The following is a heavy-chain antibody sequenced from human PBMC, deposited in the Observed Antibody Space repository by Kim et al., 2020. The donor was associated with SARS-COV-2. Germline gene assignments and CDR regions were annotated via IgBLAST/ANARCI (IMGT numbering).Heavy chain of an antibody. V-gene: IGHV4-31*03. Sequence: SETLSLTCTVSGGSISSGGYYWSWIRQHPGKGLEWIGYIYYSGSTYYNPSLKSRVTISVDTSKNQFSLKLSSVTAADTAVYYCARDEEDGGMDVWGQGTTVTVSS. CDR3: ARDEEDGGMDV. D-gene: IGHD2-15*01. CDR1: GGSISSGGYY. CDR2: IYYSGST. J-gene: IGHJ6*02.